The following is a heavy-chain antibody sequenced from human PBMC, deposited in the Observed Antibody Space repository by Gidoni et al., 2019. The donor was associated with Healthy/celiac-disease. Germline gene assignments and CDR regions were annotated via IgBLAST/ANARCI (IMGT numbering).Heavy chain of an antibody. V-gene: IGHV3-30*18. Sequence: QVQLVESGGGVVQPGRSLRLSCAASGFTFSSYGMHWVRQAPGKGLEWVAVISYDGSNKYYADSVKGRFTISRDNSKNTLYLQMNSLRAEDTAVYYCAKPYYDFWSGFDYWGQGTLVTVSS. CDR2: ISYDGSNK. J-gene: IGHJ4*02. CDR1: GFTFSSYG. CDR3: AKPYYDFWSGFDY. D-gene: IGHD3-3*01.